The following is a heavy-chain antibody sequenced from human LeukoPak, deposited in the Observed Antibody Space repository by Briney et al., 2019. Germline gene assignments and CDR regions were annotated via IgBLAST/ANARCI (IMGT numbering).Heavy chain of an antibody. CDR2: ISYGNT. D-gene: IGHD5-18*01. Sequence: PSETLSLTCSVSGGSISTYYWNWIRQTPGKGLEWIGHISYGNTDYNPPLKSRVTISVDTSKNQFSLKLTSVTAADTAVYYCARDKAHSYGRYFDPWGQGALVTVSS. V-gene: IGHV4-59*01. CDR3: ARDKAHSYGRYFDP. CDR1: GGSISTYY. J-gene: IGHJ5*02.